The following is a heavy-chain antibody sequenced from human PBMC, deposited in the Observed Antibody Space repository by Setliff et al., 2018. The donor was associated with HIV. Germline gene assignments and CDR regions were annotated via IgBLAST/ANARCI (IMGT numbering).Heavy chain of an antibody. D-gene: IGHD3-22*01. J-gene: IGHJ5*02. Sequence: SETLSLTCAVSGGSISSSNWWSWVRQPPGKGLEWIGEIYHSGSANYNPSLKSRVIISIDKSKNKFSLKVNSVTAADTAVYYCASRVYYYDESRVLREEGFVPWGQGTLVTVSS. CDR1: GGSISSSNW. CDR3: ASRVYYYDESRVLREEGFVP. V-gene: IGHV4-4*02. CDR2: IYHSGSA.